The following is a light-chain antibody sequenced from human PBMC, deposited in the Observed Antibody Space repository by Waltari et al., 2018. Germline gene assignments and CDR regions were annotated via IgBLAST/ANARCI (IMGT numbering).Light chain of an antibody. CDR1: QTVRTTY. CDR3: RQYDISPLT. J-gene: IGKJ4*01. Sequence: EIVLTQSPGTLSLSPGERATLPCRASQTVRTTYLAWYQQKPGQAPTLLIYGASSRATGIPDRFSGSGSGTDFSLTISSLEPEDFAVYYCRQYDISPLTFGGGTKVEIK. V-gene: IGKV3-20*01. CDR2: GAS.